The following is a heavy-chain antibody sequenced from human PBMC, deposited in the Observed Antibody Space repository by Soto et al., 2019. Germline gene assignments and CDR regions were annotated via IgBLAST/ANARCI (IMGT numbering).Heavy chain of an antibody. CDR3: APGIATLPVFAFDI. D-gene: IGHD6-6*01. J-gene: IGHJ3*02. V-gene: IGHV2-5*01. Sequence: QGTLKESGPTLVKPTQTLTLTCSLSGFSLSTSGVGVGWIRQSQGKAPEWLALIYWSGDEHYRPSLKSRLSIFKDTTRNHVVLIMTDMAPVDTAKYYCAPGIATLPVFAFDIWGQGTRVTFSS. CDR1: GFSLSTSGVG. CDR2: IYWSGDE.